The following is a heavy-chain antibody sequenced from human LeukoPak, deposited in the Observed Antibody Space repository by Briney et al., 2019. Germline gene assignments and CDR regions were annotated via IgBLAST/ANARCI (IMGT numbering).Heavy chain of an antibody. CDR2: INYSGNT. J-gene: IGHJ3*02. CDR3: ARRRRIAAAGTDAFDI. V-gene: IGHV4-39*02. D-gene: IGHD6-13*01. Sequence: SETLSLTCIVSGASITSSSYYWGWIRQPPGKGLEWIVSINYSGNTYYNPSLKSRFTISVDSSETHFSLRLSSVTAADTAIYYCARRRRIAAAGTDAFDIWGQGTMVTVSS. CDR1: GASITSSSYY.